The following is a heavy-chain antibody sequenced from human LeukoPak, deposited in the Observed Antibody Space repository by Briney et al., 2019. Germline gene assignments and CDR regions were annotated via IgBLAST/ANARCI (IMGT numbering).Heavy chain of an antibody. Sequence: PSETLSLTCTVSGGSISSGSYYWSWIRQPAGKGLEWIGRIYTSGSTNYNPSLKSRVTISVDTSKNQFSLKLSSVTAADTAVYYCARGVLYYDILTGYFDYCMDVWGKGTTVTISS. V-gene: IGHV4-61*02. CDR3: ARGVLYYDILTGYFDYCMDV. CDR1: GGSISSGSYY. J-gene: IGHJ6*03. CDR2: IYTSGST. D-gene: IGHD3-9*01.